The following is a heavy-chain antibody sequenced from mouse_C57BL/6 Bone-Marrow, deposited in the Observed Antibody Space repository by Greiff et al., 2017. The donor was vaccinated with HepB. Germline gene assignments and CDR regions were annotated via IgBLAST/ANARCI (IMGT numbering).Heavy chain of an antibody. CDR2: YPGSGNTY. V-gene: IGHV1-83*01. CDR3: RSLLLRNYYAMDY. D-gene: IGHD1-1*01. Sequence: VQLQQSGPELVKPGASVKMSCKASGYTFTDYYMHWVKQKPGKGLEWIGEIYPGSGNTYYNEKFKGKATLTADTSSSTAYMQLSSLTSEDSAVYFCARSLLLRNYYAMDYWGQGTSVTVSS. CDR1: YTFTDYYM. J-gene: IGHJ4*01.